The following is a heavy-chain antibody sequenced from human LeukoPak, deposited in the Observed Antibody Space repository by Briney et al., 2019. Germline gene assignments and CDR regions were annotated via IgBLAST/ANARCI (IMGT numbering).Heavy chain of an antibody. CDR2: FFYSGTT. D-gene: IGHD6-19*01. CDR1: GGSISSSSYY. CDR3: ARLPSSGWSPGSFDY. Sequence: SETLSLTCTVSGGSISSSSYYWGWICQPPGKGLEWIGSFFYSGTTYYNPSLNSRVTILVDTSKNQFSLKLGSVTAADTAVYYCARLPSSGWSPGSFDYWGQGTLVTVSS. J-gene: IGHJ4*02. V-gene: IGHV4-39*07.